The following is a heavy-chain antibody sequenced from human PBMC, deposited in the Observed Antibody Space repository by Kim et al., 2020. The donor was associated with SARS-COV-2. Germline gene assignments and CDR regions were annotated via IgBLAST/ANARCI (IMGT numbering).Heavy chain of an antibody. J-gene: IGHJ6*02. CDR2: ISSSSSSI. CDR3: ARGQGIVVVPSARHRYFYYGMDV. V-gene: IGHV3-21*01. Sequence: GGSLRLSCVASGFTFSTYSMNWVRQTPGKGLKWVSSISSSSSSIYYADSVKGRFTLSRDNAKNSLFLQMNSLRAEDTAVYYCARGQGIVVVPSARHRYFYYGMDVWGQVTTVTVSS. D-gene: IGHD2-2*01. CDR1: GFTFSTYS.